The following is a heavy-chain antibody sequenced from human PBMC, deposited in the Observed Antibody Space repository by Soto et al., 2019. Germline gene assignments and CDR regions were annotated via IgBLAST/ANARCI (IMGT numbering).Heavy chain of an antibody. CDR1: GFTFSSYA. CDR3: AKDQQQLVLAISAFDI. CDR2: ISGSGGST. D-gene: IGHD6-13*01. Sequence: GGFLRLSCAASGFTFSSYAMSWVRQAPGKGLEWVSAISGSGGSTYYADSVKGRFTISRDNSKNTLYLQMNSLRAEDTAVYYCAKDQQQLVLAISAFDIWGQGTMVTVSS. V-gene: IGHV3-23*01. J-gene: IGHJ3*02.